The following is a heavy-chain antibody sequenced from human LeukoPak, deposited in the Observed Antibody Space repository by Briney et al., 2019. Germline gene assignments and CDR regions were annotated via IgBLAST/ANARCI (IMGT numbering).Heavy chain of an antibody. D-gene: IGHD2-2*01. J-gene: IGHJ4*02. Sequence: GGSLRLSCAASGFTFSSYWMSWVRQAPGKGLEWVAVISYDGSNKYYADSVKGRFTISRDNSKNTLYLQMNSLRSEDTAVYYCARDSSQLLLSRWGQGTLVTVSS. CDR1: GFTFSSYW. CDR2: ISYDGSNK. CDR3: ARDSSQLLLSR. V-gene: IGHV3-30-3*01.